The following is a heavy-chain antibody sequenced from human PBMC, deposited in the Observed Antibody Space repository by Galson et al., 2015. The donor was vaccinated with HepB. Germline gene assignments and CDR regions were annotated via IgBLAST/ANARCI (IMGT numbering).Heavy chain of an antibody. CDR2: IIPIFGTA. J-gene: IGHJ3*02. V-gene: IGHV1-69*06. CDR1: GGTFSSYA. Sequence: SVKVSCKASGGTFSSYAISWVRQAPGQGLEWMGGIIPIFGTANYAQKFQGRVTITADKSTSTAYMELSSLRSEDTAVYYCARTGGWVYDSSGYPSIAFDIWGQGTMVTVSS. CDR3: ARTGGWVYDSSGYPSIAFDI. D-gene: IGHD3-22*01.